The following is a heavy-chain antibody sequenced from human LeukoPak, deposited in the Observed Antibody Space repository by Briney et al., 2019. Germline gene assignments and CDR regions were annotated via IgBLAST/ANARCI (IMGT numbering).Heavy chain of an antibody. Sequence: SETLSLTCSVSGGSISGYHWNWIRQSPGKGLQWIANIFYTGNADYNPSLRSRVAISLDTSKNKVSLILTSVTAADTAIYYCASRTYCSGGRCYGEYWFDPWGPGILVTVSS. CDR1: GGSISGYH. CDR2: IFYTGNA. D-gene: IGHD2-15*01. CDR3: ASRTYCSGGRCYGEYWFDP. V-gene: IGHV4-59*08. J-gene: IGHJ5*02.